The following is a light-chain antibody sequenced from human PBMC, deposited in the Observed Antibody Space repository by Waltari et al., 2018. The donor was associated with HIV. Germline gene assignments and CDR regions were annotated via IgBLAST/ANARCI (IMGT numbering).Light chain of an antibody. CDR2: WAT. CDR1: QSVFFGSNNKNY. CDR3: QQYYSSPLT. J-gene: IGKJ4*01. Sequence: IVMTQSPDSLTVSLGERATINCKSSQSVFFGSNNKNYLAWYQQKPGQPPKLLFYWATNRESRVPDRFSVSGSGTDFTLTISSLRTEDVAVYYCQQYYSSPLTFGGGTKVEI. V-gene: IGKV4-1*01.